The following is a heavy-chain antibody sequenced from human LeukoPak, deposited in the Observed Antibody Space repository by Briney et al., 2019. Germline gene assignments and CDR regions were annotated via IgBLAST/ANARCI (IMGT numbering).Heavy chain of an antibody. Sequence: SQTLSLTCTVSGGSISSGGYYWSWIRQPPGKGLEWIGYIYHSGSTYYNPSLKSRVTISVDTSKNQFSLKLSSVTAADTAVYYCARGIVVVPAAMLGYYYYYMDVWGKGTTVTVSS. V-gene: IGHV4-30-2*02. D-gene: IGHD2-2*01. CDR2: IYHSGST. J-gene: IGHJ6*03. CDR3: ARGIVVVPAAMLGYYYYYMDV. CDR1: GGSISSGGYY.